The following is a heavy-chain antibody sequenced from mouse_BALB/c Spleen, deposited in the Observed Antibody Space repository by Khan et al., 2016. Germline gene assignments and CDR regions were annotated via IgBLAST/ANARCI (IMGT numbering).Heavy chain of an antibody. D-gene: IGHD1-1*01. CDR1: GFDFSRYW. V-gene: IGHV4-1*02. CDR3: ARRGYYGYWYFDG. CDR2: INPDSSTI. Sequence: EVQLVESGGGLVQPGGSLKLSCAASGFDFSRYWMSWVRQAPGKGLDWIGEINPDSSTINYTPSLKDKFIISRDNAKNTLYLQMSKVRSEDTALYYCARRGYYGYWYFDGWGAGTTVTVSS. J-gene: IGHJ1*01.